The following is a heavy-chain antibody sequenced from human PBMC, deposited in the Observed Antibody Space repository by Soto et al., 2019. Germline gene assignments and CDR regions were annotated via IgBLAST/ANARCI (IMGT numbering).Heavy chain of an antibody. V-gene: IGHV1-69*01. CDR3: RYGEQTVSNFDY. D-gene: IGHD5-18*01. Sequence: QVQLVQSGAEVKKPGSSVKVSCKASGGTFSSYAISWVRQAPVQGLEWMGGIIPIFGTANYAQKFQGRVTITADESTSTAYMELSSLRSEYTAVYYCRYGEQTVSNFDYLGQGTLVTVSS. J-gene: IGHJ4*02. CDR2: IIPIFGTA. CDR1: GGTFSSYA.